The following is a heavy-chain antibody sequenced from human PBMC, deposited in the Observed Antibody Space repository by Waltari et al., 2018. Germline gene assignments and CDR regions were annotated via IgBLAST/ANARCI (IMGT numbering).Heavy chain of an antibody. Sequence: EVQLVESGGGLVQPGGSLRLSCAASGFTFSNYNINWVRQAPGKGLEWVLYLSGSGSKIYYADSVKGRFTISRDNAKNSLYLQMNSLRAEDTAVYYCARDRGIDTMDVRRRGTVGYWGQGTLVSVSS. D-gene: IGHD3-10*01. V-gene: IGHV3-48*01. CDR1: GFTFSNYN. CDR2: LSGSGSKI. CDR3: ARDRGIDTMDVRRRGTVGY. J-gene: IGHJ4*02.